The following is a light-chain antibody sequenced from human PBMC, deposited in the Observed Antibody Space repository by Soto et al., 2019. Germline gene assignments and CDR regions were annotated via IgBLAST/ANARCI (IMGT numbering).Light chain of an antibody. CDR2: GAS. Sequence: IVLTQSPGTLSLSPGERATLSCRAIQSVSSSYLAWYQQKPGQAPRLLIYGASSRATGIPDRFSGSGSGTDFTLTISRLEPEDFAVYYCQQYGSSLPWTFGQGTKVDI. CDR3: QQYGSSLPWT. V-gene: IGKV3-20*01. J-gene: IGKJ1*01. CDR1: QSVSSSY.